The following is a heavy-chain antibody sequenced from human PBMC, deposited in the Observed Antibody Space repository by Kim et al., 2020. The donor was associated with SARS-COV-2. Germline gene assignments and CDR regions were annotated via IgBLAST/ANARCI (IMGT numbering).Heavy chain of an antibody. J-gene: IGHJ5*02. CDR3: ARGGDSSSWLNWFDP. V-gene: IGHV3-30*01. D-gene: IGHD6-13*01. Sequence: DSVKARFTLSRDNSKNTLDLQMNSLRPEDTAVYYCARGGDSSSWLNWFDPWGQGTLVTVSS.